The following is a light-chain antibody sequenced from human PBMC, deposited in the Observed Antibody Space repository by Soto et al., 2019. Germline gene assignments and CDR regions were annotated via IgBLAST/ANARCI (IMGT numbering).Light chain of an antibody. Sequence: QSVLTQTPSVSATPEQRVTISCSGSNSNIAGNSVDWYHQVPGAAPRLLIYAVRKRPAVVPDRFSGSKSGNTASLTISGLQVEDEADYYCCSYAGSSTFDVFGTGTKLTVL. CDR1: NSNIAGNS. CDR3: CSYAGSSTFDV. J-gene: IGLJ1*01. CDR2: AVR. V-gene: IGLV1-44*01.